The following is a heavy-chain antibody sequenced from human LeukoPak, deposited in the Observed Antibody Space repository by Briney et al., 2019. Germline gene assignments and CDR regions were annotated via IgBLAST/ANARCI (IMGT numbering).Heavy chain of an antibody. CDR3: ASRAYYYDSSGYGPFDY. J-gene: IGHJ4*02. Sequence: PSETLSLTCTVSTGSISSYYWSWIRQPPGKGLEWIGYIYTSGSTNYNPSLKSRVTISVDTSKNQFSLKLSSVTAADTAVYYCASRAYYYDSSGYGPFDYWGQGTLVTVSS. CDR1: TGSISSYY. CDR2: IYTSGST. V-gene: IGHV4-4*08. D-gene: IGHD3-22*01.